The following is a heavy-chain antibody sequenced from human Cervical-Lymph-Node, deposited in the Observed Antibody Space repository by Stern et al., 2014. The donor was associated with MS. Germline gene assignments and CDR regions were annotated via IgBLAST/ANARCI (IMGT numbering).Heavy chain of an antibody. J-gene: IGHJ6*02. V-gene: IGHV5-51*03. Sequence: EVQLVESGAEVKKPGESLKISCKGSGYRFTSYWIGWVRQMPGKGLEWMGIITPGGSDTRYSPSFQGQVTISADKSINTAYLQWSSLKASDTATFYCARVVGSMGYFYGMDVWGQGTTVTVSS. D-gene: IGHD2-15*01. CDR3: ARVVGSMGYFYGMDV. CDR1: GYRFTSYW. CDR2: ITPGGSDT.